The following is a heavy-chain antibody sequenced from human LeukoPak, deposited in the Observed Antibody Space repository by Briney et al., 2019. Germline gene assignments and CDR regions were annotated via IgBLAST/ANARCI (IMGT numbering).Heavy chain of an antibody. Sequence: GGSLRLSCAASGFTFSSYAMSWVRQAPGKGLEWISGISGSGASTYYADSVTGRFTISRDNSRNTLYLQMNSLRGDDTAVYYCAKDVGKWESLHFFDYWGQRTLVTVSS. V-gene: IGHV3-23*01. J-gene: IGHJ4*02. CDR3: AKDVGKWESLHFFDY. CDR2: ISGSGAST. D-gene: IGHD1-26*01. CDR1: GFTFSSYA.